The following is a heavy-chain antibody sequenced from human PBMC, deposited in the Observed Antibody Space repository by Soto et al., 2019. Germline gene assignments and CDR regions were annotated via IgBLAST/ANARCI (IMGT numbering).Heavy chain of an antibody. CDR1: GGSISSYY. CDR3: ARDSHHDPGYYYYAMDV. Sequence: QVQLQESGPGLVKPSETLSLTCTVSGGSISSYYWSWIRQPPGKGLEWIGHIYYSGSTNYNPSLKSRVTISVDTSKNHFSLKMTSVTAADTAVYFCARDSHHDPGYYYYAMDVWGQGTTVTVSS. J-gene: IGHJ6*02. CDR2: IYYSGST. V-gene: IGHV4-59*01.